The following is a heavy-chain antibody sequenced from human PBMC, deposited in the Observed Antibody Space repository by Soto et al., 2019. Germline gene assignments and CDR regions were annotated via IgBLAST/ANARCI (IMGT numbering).Heavy chain of an antibody. CDR3: ARYCSGGSCFDY. Sequence: GGSLRLSCAASGFTFSNYWMSWVRQAPGKGLEWVANIKQDGSEKYYVDSVKGRFTISRDNAKNSLYLQMNSLRAEDTAVYYCARYCSGGSCFDYWSQGTLVTVSS. D-gene: IGHD2-15*01. CDR1: GFTFSNYW. J-gene: IGHJ4*01. CDR2: IKQDGSEK. V-gene: IGHV3-7*03.